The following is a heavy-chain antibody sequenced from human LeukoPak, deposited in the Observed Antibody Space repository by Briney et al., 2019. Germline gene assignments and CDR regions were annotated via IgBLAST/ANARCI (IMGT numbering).Heavy chain of an antibody. D-gene: IGHD3-3*01. CDR1: GYTFTGYY. Sequence: ASVKVSCKASGYTFTGYYMHWVRRAPGQGLEWMGWINPNSGGTNYAQKFQGRVTMTRDTSISTAYMELRRLRSDDTAVYYCARDSGVVHFDYWGQGTLVTVSS. CDR3: ARDSGVVHFDY. V-gene: IGHV1-2*02. CDR2: INPNSGGT. J-gene: IGHJ4*02.